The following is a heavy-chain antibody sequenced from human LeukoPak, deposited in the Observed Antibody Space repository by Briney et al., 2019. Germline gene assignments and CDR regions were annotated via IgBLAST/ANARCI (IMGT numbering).Heavy chain of an antibody. CDR2: IIPILGIA. CDR1: GGTFISYA. J-gene: IGHJ4*02. CDR3: ASGDGYKPYYFDY. V-gene: IGHV1-69*04. Sequence: GASVKVSCKASGGTFISYAISWVRQAPGQGLEWMGRIIPILGIANYAQKFQGRVTITADKSTSTAYMELSSLRSEETAVYYCASGDGYKPYYFDYWGQGTLVTVSS. D-gene: IGHD5-24*01.